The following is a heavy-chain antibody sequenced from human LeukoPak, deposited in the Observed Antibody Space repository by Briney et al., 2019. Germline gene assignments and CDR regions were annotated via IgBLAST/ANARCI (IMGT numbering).Heavy chain of an antibody. Sequence: GGSLRLSCVASGFTFSSYWMSWVRQAPGKGLEWVANIKQDGSEKYYVDSVKGRFTISRDNAKNSLYLQMNSLRAEDTAVYYCARDWDYDILTGYPTNNIDYWGQGTLVTVSS. CDR1: GFTFSSYW. J-gene: IGHJ4*02. CDR2: IKQDGSEK. CDR3: ARDWDYDILTGYPTNNIDY. V-gene: IGHV3-7*01. D-gene: IGHD3-9*01.